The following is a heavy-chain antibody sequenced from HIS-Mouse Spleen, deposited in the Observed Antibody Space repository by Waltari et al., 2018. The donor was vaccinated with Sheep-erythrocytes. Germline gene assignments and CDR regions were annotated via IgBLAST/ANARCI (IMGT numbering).Heavy chain of an antibody. CDR1: GFTFSSYS. J-gene: IGHJ4*02. Sequence: AASGFTFSSYSMNWVRQAPGKGLEWVSSISSSSSYIYYADSVKGRFTISRDNAKNSLYLQMNSLRAEDTAVYYCARVASGATFDYWGQGKLVTVSS. V-gene: IGHV3-21*01. CDR2: ISSSSSYI. CDR3: ARVASGATFDY. D-gene: IGHD1-26*01.